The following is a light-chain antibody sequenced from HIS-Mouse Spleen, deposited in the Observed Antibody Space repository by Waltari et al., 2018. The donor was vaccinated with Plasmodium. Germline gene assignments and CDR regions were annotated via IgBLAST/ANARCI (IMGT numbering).Light chain of an antibody. CDR3: QQYKNWSFT. J-gene: IGKJ3*01. CDR1: QSVSSN. CDR2: GAS. Sequence: EIVLTQSPATLSVSPGERATLSCRASQSVSSNLAWYQQKPGQAPRPRIYGASTRATGIPARFSGSGSGTEFTLTISSLQSEDFAVYYCQQYKNWSFTFGPGTKVYIK. V-gene: IGKV3-15*01.